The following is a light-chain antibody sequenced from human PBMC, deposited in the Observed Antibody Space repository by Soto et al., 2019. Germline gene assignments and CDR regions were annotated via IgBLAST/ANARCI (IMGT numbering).Light chain of an antibody. J-gene: IGLJ3*02. CDR1: SSNIGAGYD. CDR2: GNS. Sequence: QSVLTQPPSVSGAPGQRVTISFTWSSSNIGAGYDVHWYQQLPGTAPKLLIYGNSNRPSGVPDRFSGSKSGTSASLAITGLQAEDEADYYCQSYDSSLRGWVFGGGTKLTVL. V-gene: IGLV1-40*01. CDR3: QSYDSSLRGWV.